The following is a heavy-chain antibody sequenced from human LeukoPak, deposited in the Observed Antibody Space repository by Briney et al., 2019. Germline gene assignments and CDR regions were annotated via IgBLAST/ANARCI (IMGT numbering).Heavy chain of an antibody. CDR1: GGSISSGDYY. J-gene: IGHJ6*03. V-gene: IGHV4-30-4*08. CDR3: ARGDYGSGSYNFDYYYMDV. Sequence: SETLSLTCTVSGGSISSGDYYWSWIRQPPGKGLEWIGYIYYSGSTYYNPSLKSRVTISVDTSKNQFSLKLSSVTAADTAVYYCARGDYGSGSYNFDYYYMDVWGKGTTVTVSS. CDR2: IYYSGST. D-gene: IGHD3-10*01.